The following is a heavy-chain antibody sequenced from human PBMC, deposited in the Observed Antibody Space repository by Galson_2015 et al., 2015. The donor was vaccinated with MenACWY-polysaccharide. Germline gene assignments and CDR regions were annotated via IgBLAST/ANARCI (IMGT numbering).Heavy chain of an antibody. V-gene: IGHV3-48*02. CDR3: ARSAVTTRGNYYDMDV. Sequence: SLRLSCAASGFTFSNSPMNWVRQAPGEGLGWVSYISRGGGTIYYANSVKGRFTISRDNAKNSLHLQMNSLRDEDTAVYYCARSAVTTRGNYYDMDVWGKGTTVTVSS. CDR1: GFTFSNSP. D-gene: IGHD4-11*01. J-gene: IGHJ6*03. CDR2: ISRGGGTI.